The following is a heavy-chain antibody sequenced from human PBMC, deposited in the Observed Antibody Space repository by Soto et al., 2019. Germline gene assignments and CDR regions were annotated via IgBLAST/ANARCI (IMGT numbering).Heavy chain of an antibody. Sequence: GGSLRLSCAASGFTFSSYGMHWVRQAPGKGLEWVAVISYDGSNKYYADSVKGRFTISRDNSKNTPYLQMNSLRAEDTAVYYSAKDHYYDSSGYYYGAFDYWGQGTLVTAPQ. V-gene: IGHV3-30*18. D-gene: IGHD3-22*01. CDR1: GFTFSSYG. CDR2: ISYDGSNK. J-gene: IGHJ4*02. CDR3: AKDHYYDSSGYYYGAFDY.